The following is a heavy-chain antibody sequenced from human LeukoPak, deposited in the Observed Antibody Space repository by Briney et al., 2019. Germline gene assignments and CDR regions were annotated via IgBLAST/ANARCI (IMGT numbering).Heavy chain of an antibody. CDR3: AACPHGPDYSHH. CDR2: ISNSGGKT. Sequence: PGGSLRLSCAASGFTLSNSDVSWVRQAPGKGLEWVSAISNSGGKTFYADSVKGRFTISRDNSKNTVFLRMSSLRAEDTAIYFCAACPHGPDYSHHWGQGTPVTISS. V-gene: IGHV3-23*01. D-gene: IGHD2-2*01. CDR1: GFTLSNSD. J-gene: IGHJ4*02.